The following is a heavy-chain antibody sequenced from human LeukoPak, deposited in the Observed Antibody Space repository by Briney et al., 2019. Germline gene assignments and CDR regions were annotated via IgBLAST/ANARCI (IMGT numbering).Heavy chain of an antibody. J-gene: IGHJ4*02. CDR3: ARIMITVTTSDY. D-gene: IGHD4-17*01. CDR1: GFTFSSYW. Sequence: GGSLRLSCAASGFTFSSYWMNWVRQTPGRGLEWVATINQDGSEKYYVDSVKGRFTISRDNAKNSLYLQVNSLRAEDTAVYYCARIMITVTTSDYWGQGTLVTVSS. V-gene: IGHV3-7*02. CDR2: INQDGSEK.